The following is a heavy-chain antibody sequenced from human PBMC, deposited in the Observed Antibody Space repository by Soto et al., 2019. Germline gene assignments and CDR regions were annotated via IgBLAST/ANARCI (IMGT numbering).Heavy chain of an antibody. CDR3: ARMSYFYYKWYFDI. CDR2: VYYSGSS. CDR1: GGSINNNDYY. Sequence: QLQESGPGLVKPSQTLSLTCSVSGGSINNNDYYWSWIRQTPGKGLEWIGYVYYSGSSDYIPSLKSRLSMSIDKSKNQFHLKLNSVTAADTATYFCARMSYFYYKWYFDIWGRGTLVTVSS. D-gene: IGHD3-22*01. V-gene: IGHV4-30-4*01. J-gene: IGHJ2*01.